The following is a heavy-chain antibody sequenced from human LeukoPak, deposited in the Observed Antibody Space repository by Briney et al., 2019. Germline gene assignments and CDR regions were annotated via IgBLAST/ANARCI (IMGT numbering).Heavy chain of an antibody. J-gene: IGHJ4*02. V-gene: IGHV1-69*06. CDR2: IIPIFGTA. CDR3: ARAKQQPYPSFDY. D-gene: IGHD6-13*01. Sequence: GASVKVSCKASVGTFSSYAISWVRQAPGQGLECMGEIIPIFGTANYAQKFQGRVTITADNSTGTAYMELSSLRSEDTAVYYCARAKQQPYPSFDYWGQGTLVTVSP. CDR1: VGTFSSYA.